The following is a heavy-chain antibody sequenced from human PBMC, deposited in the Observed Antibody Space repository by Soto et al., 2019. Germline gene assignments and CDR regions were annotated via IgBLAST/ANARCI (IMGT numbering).Heavy chain of an antibody. V-gene: IGHV4-34*01. Sequence: QVQLQQWGAGLLKPSETLSLTCAVYGGSFSGYYWSWIRQPPGKGLEWIGEINHSGSTNYNPSLKSRVTISVDTSKNQFSLKLSSVTAADTAVYYCARVWGLAAAGTITGWFDPWGQGTLVTVSS. J-gene: IGHJ5*02. CDR2: INHSGST. CDR3: ARVWGLAAAGTITGWFDP. CDR1: GGSFSGYY. D-gene: IGHD6-13*01.